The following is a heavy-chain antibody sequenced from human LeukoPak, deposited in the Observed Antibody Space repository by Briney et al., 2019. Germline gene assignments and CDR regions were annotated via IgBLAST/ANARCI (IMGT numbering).Heavy chain of an antibody. Sequence: GGSLRLSCAASGFTFSSYSMNWVRQAPGKGLEWVSSISSSSSYIYYADSVKGRFTISRDNAKNSLYLQMNSLRAEDTAVYYCARERMVRGVINYYYGMDVWGKGTTVTVSS. CDR3: ARERMVRGVINYYYGMDV. D-gene: IGHD3-10*01. J-gene: IGHJ6*04. CDR1: GFTFSSYS. V-gene: IGHV3-21*04. CDR2: ISSSSSYI.